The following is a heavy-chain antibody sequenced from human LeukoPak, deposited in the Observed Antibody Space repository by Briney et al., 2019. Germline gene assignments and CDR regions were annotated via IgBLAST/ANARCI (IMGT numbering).Heavy chain of an antibody. Sequence: GGSLRLSCAASGFSFRAYTMNWVRQAPGKGLEWVSSVNPSHAYQFYADSVKGRFTISRDNVKNSPFLQMDSLRAEDTAVYYCARDRDYYDSNSFSPDAFDIWGQGTMVTVSS. CDR3: ARDRDYYDSNSFSPDAFDI. V-gene: IGHV3-21*06. CDR2: VNPSHAYQ. CDR1: GFSFRAYT. J-gene: IGHJ3*02. D-gene: IGHD3-22*01.